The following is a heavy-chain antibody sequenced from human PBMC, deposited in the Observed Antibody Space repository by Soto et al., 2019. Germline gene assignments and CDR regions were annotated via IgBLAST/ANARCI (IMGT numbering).Heavy chain of an antibody. J-gene: IGHJ4*02. CDR2: IYYSGST. V-gene: IGHV4-31*03. D-gene: IGHD6-13*01. CDR1: SGSISSGGYY. CDR3: AREFSNYFDY. Sequence: NPSETLSLTCTVSSGSISSGGYYWSWIRQHPGKGLEWIGYIYYSGSTYYNPSLKSRVTISVDTSKNQFSLKLSSVTAADTAVYYCAREFSNYFDYWGQGTLVTVSS.